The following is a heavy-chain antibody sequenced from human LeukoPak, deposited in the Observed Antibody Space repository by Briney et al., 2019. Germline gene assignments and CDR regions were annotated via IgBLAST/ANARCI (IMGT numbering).Heavy chain of an antibody. J-gene: IGHJ4*02. V-gene: IGHV1-8*02. Sequence: ASVKVSCKASGYTFTSYDINWVRQATGQGLEWMGWMNPNSGNTGYAQKFQGRVTMTEDTSTDTAYMELSSLTSEDTAVYYCARDLQITRRPGSMDYWGQGTLVTVSS. D-gene: IGHD3-10*01. CDR3: ARDLQITRRPGSMDY. CDR1: GYTFTSYD. CDR2: MNPNSGNT.